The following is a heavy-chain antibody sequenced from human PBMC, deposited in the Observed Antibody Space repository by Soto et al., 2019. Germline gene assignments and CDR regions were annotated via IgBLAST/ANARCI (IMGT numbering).Heavy chain of an antibody. D-gene: IGHD3-3*01. Sequence: PGGSLRLSCAASGFTFSSYSMNWVRQAPGKGLEWVSYISSSSSTIYYADSVKGRFTISRDNAKNSLYLQMNSLRAEDTAVYYCARPHYDFWSGPQNFDYWGQGTLVTVSS. J-gene: IGHJ4*02. CDR3: ARPHYDFWSGPQNFDY. CDR2: ISSSSSTI. V-gene: IGHV3-48*01. CDR1: GFTFSSYS.